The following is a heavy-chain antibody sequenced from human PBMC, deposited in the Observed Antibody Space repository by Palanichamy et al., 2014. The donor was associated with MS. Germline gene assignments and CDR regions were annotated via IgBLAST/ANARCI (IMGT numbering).Heavy chain of an antibody. CDR3: ARRSGESIGYESDYDTYYLDV. V-gene: IGHV5-51*01. J-gene: IGHJ6*03. CDR2: VYPGDSDT. Sequence: DVQLVQSGPEMRRPGESLTISCQASGYIFTNYWIAWVRQVAGQGLEWMGVVYPGDSDTRFSPSFQGQVTISVDKSITTAYLQWSSLKPSDSAIYFCARRSGESIGYESDYDTYYLDVWGSGTSVTVSS. CDR1: GYIFTNYW. D-gene: IGHD3-22*01.